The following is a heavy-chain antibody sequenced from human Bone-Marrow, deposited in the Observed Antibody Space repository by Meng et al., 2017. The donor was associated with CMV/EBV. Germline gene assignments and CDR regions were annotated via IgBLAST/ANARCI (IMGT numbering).Heavy chain of an antibody. V-gene: IGHV3-30*02. Sequence: GESLKISCSTSGFTFSSYGMHWVRQAPGKGLQWLSFIWYDGNNKYYTDSVRGRFTISRDNSKNTLYLQMSSLRAEDTALYYCAKDLRAGAGSSWGMDVWGQGTTVIVSS. CDR3: AKDLRAGAGSSWGMDV. D-gene: IGHD1-26*01. CDR2: IWYDGNNK. J-gene: IGHJ6*01. CDR1: GFTFSSYG.